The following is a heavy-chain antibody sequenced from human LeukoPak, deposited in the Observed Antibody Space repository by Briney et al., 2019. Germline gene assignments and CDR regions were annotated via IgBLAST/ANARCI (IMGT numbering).Heavy chain of an antibody. D-gene: IGHD7-27*01. V-gene: IGHV1-69*05. CDR3: ARDSWGSVWFDP. Sequence: GASVKVSCKASGGTFSSYAISWVRQAPGQGLEWMGGIIPIFGTANYSQKFQGRVTITTDESTSTAYMELSSLRSEDTAVYYCARDSWGSVWFDPWGQGTLVTASS. CDR1: GGTFSSYA. CDR2: IIPIFGTA. J-gene: IGHJ5*02.